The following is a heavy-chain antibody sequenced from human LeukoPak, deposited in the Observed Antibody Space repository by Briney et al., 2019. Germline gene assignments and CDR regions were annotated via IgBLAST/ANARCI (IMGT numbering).Heavy chain of an antibody. D-gene: IGHD3-10*01. CDR3: ARGASYYDY. J-gene: IGHJ4*02. Sequence: GGSLRLSCEGSAFIFSGHWMNWVRKTPGKGLEWVASIKEDGSERQYVDSVKGRFSISRDNTKGSLFLQLNSLRAEDTAVYYCARGASYYDYWGQGTLVTVSS. CDR1: AFIFSGHW. CDR2: IKEDGSER. V-gene: IGHV3-7*03.